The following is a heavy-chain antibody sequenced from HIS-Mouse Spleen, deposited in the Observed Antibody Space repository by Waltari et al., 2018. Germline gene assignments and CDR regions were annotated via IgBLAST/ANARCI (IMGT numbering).Heavy chain of an antibody. CDR1: GGSISSGGYY. V-gene: IGHV4-31*03. D-gene: IGHD3-16*01. CDR2: IYYSGST. Sequence: QVQLQESGPGLVKPSQTLSLTCPVSGGSISSGGYYWRWTRQHPGKGLEWIGYIYYSGSTYYNPSLKSRVTISVDTSKNQFSLKLSSVTAADTAVYYCARSGLRFPLVFWDYWGQGTLVTVSS. CDR3: ARSGLRFPLVFWDY. J-gene: IGHJ4*02.